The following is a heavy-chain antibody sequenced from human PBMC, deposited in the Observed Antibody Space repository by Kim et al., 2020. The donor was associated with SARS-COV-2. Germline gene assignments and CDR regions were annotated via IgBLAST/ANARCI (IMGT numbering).Heavy chain of an antibody. Sequence: SETLSLTCAVYGGSFSGYYWSWIRQPPGKGLEWIGEINHSGSTNYNPSLKSRVTISVDTSKNQFSLKLSSVTAADTAVYYCAREFGLPESGWYKGWSQGTLVTVSS. D-gene: IGHD6-19*01. V-gene: IGHV4-34*01. CDR1: GGSFSGYY. CDR3: AREFGLPESGWYKG. CDR2: INHSGST. J-gene: IGHJ4*02.